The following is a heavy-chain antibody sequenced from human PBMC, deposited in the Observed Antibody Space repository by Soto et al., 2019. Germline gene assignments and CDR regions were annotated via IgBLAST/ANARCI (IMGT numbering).Heavy chain of an antibody. CDR3: AKNFYFAS. CDR1: GFTFSSYA. J-gene: IGHJ4*02. V-gene: IGHV3-23*01. Sequence: EVQLLESGGGWVQPGGSLRLSCAASGFTFSSYAMSWVRQAPGKGLEWVSSINAVDEYTKYADSVEGRVTISRDNPKKTVYLHMNSQRGEGTAVYYCAKNFYFASWGQGTLAAVSP. CDR2: INAVDEYT.